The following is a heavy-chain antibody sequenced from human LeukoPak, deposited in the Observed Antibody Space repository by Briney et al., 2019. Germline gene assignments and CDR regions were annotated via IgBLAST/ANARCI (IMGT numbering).Heavy chain of an antibody. CDR3: ARDNPPSYCSSTSCYGDWFDP. CDR1: GGSISSYY. Sequence: SETLSLTCTVSGGSISSYYWSWVRQPPGKGLEWIGYIYYSGSTNYNPSLKSRVTISVDTSKNRFSLKLSSVTAADTAVYYCARDNPPSYCSSTSCYGDWFDPWGQGTLVTVSS. V-gene: IGHV4-59*01. J-gene: IGHJ5*02. CDR2: IYYSGST. D-gene: IGHD2-2*01.